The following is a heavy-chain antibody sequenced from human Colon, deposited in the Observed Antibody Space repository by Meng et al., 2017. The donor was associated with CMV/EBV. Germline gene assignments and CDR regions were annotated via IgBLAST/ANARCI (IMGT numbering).Heavy chain of an antibody. CDR2: IFYSGNT. CDR3: VRGDKERSGGGYDRVRFDP. V-gene: IGHV4-61*01. J-gene: IGHJ5*02. CDR1: GASIISDSSY. Sequence: GSLRLSCTVSGASIISDSSYWSWIRQPPGKGLEWIGYIFYSGNTHYNPSLKSRVTISLDTSNNRFSLKLSSATGADTAVYYCVRGDKERSGGGYDRVRFDPWGQGTLVTVSS. D-gene: IGHD5-12*01.